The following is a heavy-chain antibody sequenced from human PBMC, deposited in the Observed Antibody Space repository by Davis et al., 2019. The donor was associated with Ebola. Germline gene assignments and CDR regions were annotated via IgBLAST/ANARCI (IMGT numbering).Heavy chain of an antibody. CDR1: GGTFSNYT. V-gene: IGHV1-69*08. Sequence: SVKVSCKASGGTFSNYTFHWVRQAPGQGLEWMGRVIPILGTADYAQRFQGRVTITADPSTHTAYMELSRLRSDATAMYYCTRGKWFDPWGQGTLVAVSS. CDR2: VIPILGTA. J-gene: IGHJ5*02. CDR3: TRGKWFDP.